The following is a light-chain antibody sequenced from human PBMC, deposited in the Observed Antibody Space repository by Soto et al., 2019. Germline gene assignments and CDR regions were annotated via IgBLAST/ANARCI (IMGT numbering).Light chain of an antibody. CDR1: SSNIGAYYD. J-gene: IGLJ1*01. CDR2: SNT. CDR3: QSYDTSLRDYV. Sequence: QSLLRHPRSVCWAPGHRVTISCTGSSSNIGAYYDVHWYQQVPGTAPKLLIFSNTNRPSGVPDRFSGSKSGTSASLAITGLQAEDEADYYCQSYDTSLRDYVFGTGTKVTVL. V-gene: IGLV1-40*01.